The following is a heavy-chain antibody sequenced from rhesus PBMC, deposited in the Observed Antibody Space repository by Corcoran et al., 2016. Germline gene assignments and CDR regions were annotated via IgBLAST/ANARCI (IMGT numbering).Heavy chain of an antibody. CDR1: GFTFSSYG. D-gene: IGHD3-9*01. J-gene: IGHJ5-1*01. CDR3: AKGYPNRFDV. V-gene: IGHV3S5*01. CDR2: ISRCGGTT. Sequence: EVQLVETGGGLVQPGGSLKLSCAASGFTFSSYGMSWVRQAPGKGLEGGSAISRCGGTTYYADSVKGRITSPRDNSKNTLSLQMNSLRAEDTAVDYCAKGYPNRFDVWGPGVLVTVSS.